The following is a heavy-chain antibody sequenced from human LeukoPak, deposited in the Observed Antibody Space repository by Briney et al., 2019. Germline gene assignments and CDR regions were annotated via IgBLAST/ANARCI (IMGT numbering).Heavy chain of an antibody. J-gene: IGHJ4*02. D-gene: IGHD6-19*01. CDR1: GFTFSSYS. V-gene: IGHV3-23*01. CDR2: ISGSGGST. CDR3: ARDLEYSSGWYYFDY. Sequence: PGGSLRLSCAASGFTFSSYSMNWVRQAPGKGLEWVSAISGSGGSTYYADSVKGRFTISRDNSKNTLYLQMNSLRAEDTAVYYCARDLEYSSGWYYFDYWGQGTLVTVSS.